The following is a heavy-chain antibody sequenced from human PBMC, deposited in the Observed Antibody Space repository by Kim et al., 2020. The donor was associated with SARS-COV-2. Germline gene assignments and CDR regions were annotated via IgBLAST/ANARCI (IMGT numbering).Heavy chain of an antibody. CDR1: GFTFSGFA. J-gene: IGHJ4*01. CDR2: ISCGGNNK. CDR3: VRDKQFGDYDMWSGLDY. Sequence: GGSLRLSCAASGFTFSGFAIHWVRQAPGKGLEWVAVISCGGNNKFYADTVKGRFTISRDNSKNTLHLQMSSLRAEDTAVYYCVRDKQFGDYDMWSGLDY. V-gene: IGHV3-30-3*01. D-gene: IGHD3-3*01.